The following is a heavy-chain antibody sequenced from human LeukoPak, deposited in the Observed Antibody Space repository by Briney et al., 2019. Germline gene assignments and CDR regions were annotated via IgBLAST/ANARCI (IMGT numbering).Heavy chain of an antibody. D-gene: IGHD2-15*01. CDR1: GGSVNIGSNY. V-gene: IGHV4-61*01. CDR3: ARRINYFDY. CDR2: IYYSGTT. Sequence: PSETLSLTCTVSGGSVNIGSNYWGRIRQPPGKGLEWIGYIYYSGTTKYNPSFESRVTTSVDTSKNQFSLKLSSVTAADAAVYFCARRINYFDYWGQGILVTVSS. J-gene: IGHJ4*02.